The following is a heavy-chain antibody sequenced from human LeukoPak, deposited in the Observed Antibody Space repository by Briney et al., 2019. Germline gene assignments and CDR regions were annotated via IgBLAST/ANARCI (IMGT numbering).Heavy chain of an antibody. J-gene: IGHJ6*02. Sequence: GRSLRLSCAASGFTFSSYAMHWVRQAPGKGLEWVAVISYDGSNKYYADSVKGRFTISRDNSKNTLYLQMNSLRAEDTAVYYCAKDRGDYCSGGSCFSYYYYGMDVWGQGTTVTVSS. D-gene: IGHD2-15*01. CDR1: GFTFSSYA. V-gene: IGHV3-30-3*01. CDR2: ISYDGSNK. CDR3: AKDRGDYCSGGSCFSYYYYGMDV.